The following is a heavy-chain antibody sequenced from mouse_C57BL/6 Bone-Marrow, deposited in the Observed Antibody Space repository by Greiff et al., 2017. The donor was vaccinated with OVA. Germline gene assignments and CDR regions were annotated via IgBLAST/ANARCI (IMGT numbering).Heavy chain of an antibody. CDR2: INPNNGGT. Sequence: VQLQQSGPELVKPGASVKMSCKASGYTFTDYNMHWVKQSHGKSLEWIGYINPNNGGTSYNQKFKGQATLTVNQSSSTAYMELRRLTSEYSAFDDCARVTTVVAPDWYFDVWGTGTTVTVSS. CDR1: GYTFTDYN. CDR3: ARVTTVVAPDWYFDV. D-gene: IGHD1-1*01. V-gene: IGHV1-22*01. J-gene: IGHJ1*03.